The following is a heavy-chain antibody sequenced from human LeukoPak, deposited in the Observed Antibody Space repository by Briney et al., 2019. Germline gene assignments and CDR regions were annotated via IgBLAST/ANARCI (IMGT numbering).Heavy chain of an antibody. D-gene: IGHD4-11*01. V-gene: IGHV3-30*02. CDR1: GFSFSTYG. CDR2: IQHDGSNK. J-gene: IGHJ4*02. CDR3: AHRVTDY. Sequence: GGSLRLSCAASGFSFSTYGIHWVRQAPGKGLEWVALIQHDGSNKYYADSVKGRFTISRDNSKNTLYLQMNSLRAEDTAVYYCAHRVTDYWGQGTLVTVSS.